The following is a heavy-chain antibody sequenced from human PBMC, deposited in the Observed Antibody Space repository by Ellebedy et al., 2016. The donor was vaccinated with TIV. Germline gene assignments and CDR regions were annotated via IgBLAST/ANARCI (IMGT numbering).Heavy chain of an antibody. V-gene: IGHV1-2*02. Sequence: AASVKVSCKASGYTFTGHYLHWVRQAPGQGLEWMGYIDPNNGVTTYAQRFQGRVTMTRDTSISTAYMELRSLSSDDTAVYYCAICSSTSCAKYNWFDPWGQGTLVTVSS. D-gene: IGHD2-2*01. J-gene: IGHJ5*02. CDR1: GYTFTGHY. CDR2: IDPNNGVT. CDR3: AICSSTSCAKYNWFDP.